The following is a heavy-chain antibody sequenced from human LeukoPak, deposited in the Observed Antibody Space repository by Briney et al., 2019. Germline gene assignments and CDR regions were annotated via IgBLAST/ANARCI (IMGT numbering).Heavy chain of an antibody. CDR1: GFTFSSYA. V-gene: IGHV3-23*01. CDR2: LSGSGGDT. D-gene: IGHD6-19*01. J-gene: IGHJ4*02. Sequence: PGGSLRLSCAASGFTFSSYAMSWVRQAPGKGLEWVSGLSGSGGDTYNADSVKGRFTISRDNSNNTLYLQMNSLRAEDTALYYCAKSRSHSSAWYGSDFDYWGQGTLVTASS. CDR3: AKSRSHSSAWYGSDFDY.